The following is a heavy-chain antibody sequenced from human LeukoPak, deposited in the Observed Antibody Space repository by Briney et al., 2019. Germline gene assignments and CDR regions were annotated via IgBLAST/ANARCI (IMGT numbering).Heavy chain of an antibody. V-gene: IGHV4-61*02. CDR3: ARGLPYCSSTSCYDGWFDP. CDR1: GGSISSGSYY. J-gene: IGHJ5*02. Sequence: TLSLTCTVSGGSISSGSYYWSWIRQPAGKGLEWIGRIYTSGSTNYNPSLKSRVTISVDTSKNQFSLKLSSVTAADTAVYYCARGLPYCSSTSCYDGWFDPWGQGTLVTVSS. CDR2: IYTSGST. D-gene: IGHD2-2*01.